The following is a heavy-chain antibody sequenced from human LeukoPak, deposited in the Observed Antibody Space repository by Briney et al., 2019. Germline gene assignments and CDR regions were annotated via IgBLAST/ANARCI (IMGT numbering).Heavy chain of an antibody. CDR3: AARITMVRGVSIP. V-gene: IGHV3-7*03. CDR1: GFTFSSYW. Sequence: GGSLRLSCAASGFTFSSYWMSWVRQAPGKGLEWVANIKQDGSEKYYVDSVKGRFTISRDNAKNSLYLQMNSLRAEDTALYYCAARITMVRGVSIPWGQGTLVTVSS. D-gene: IGHD3-10*01. CDR2: IKQDGSEK. J-gene: IGHJ5*02.